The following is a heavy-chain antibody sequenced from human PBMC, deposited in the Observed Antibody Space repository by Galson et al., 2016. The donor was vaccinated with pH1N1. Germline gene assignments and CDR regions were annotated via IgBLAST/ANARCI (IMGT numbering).Heavy chain of an antibody. Sequence: ETLSLTCAVSGYSFSGYYWSWLRQPPGKGLEWIGEINHSGSTNYNPSPKSRVTISVDTSEKQFSLKLYSVTAADTAVYYCARGRGGYNLRERQYYYSYMDVWGKGTTVTVSS. CDR1: GYSFSGYY. V-gene: IGHV4-34*01. CDR3: ARGRGGYNLRERQYYYSYMDV. D-gene: IGHD5-24*01. J-gene: IGHJ6*03. CDR2: INHSGST.